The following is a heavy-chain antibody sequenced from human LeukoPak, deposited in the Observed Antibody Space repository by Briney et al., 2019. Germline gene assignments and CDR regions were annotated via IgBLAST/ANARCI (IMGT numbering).Heavy chain of an antibody. CDR1: GDSIGSSSNY. CDR3: ARHVRVRDWFDP. V-gene: IGHV4-39*01. J-gene: IGHJ5*02. CDR2: IYYSGSP. D-gene: IGHD3-10*01. Sequence: PSETLSPTCTVSGDSIGSSSNYWGWIRQPPGKGLEWIATIYYSGSPYYTPSLKSRVTISIGMSKNQFSLELNSVTATDTAVCYCARHVRVRDWFDPWGQGTLVTVSS.